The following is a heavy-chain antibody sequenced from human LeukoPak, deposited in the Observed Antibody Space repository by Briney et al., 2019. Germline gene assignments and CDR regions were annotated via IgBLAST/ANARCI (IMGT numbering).Heavy chain of an antibody. CDR2: ISSSSSYI. D-gene: IGHD6-13*01. Sequence: GGSLRLSCAASGFTFSSYSMNWVRQAPGKGLEWVSSISSSSSYIYYADSVKGRFTISRDNAKNSLYLQMNSLRAEDTAVYYCARGCSSSWYKDWFDPWGQGTLVTVSS. CDR1: GFTFSSYS. V-gene: IGHV3-21*01. CDR3: ARGCSSSWYKDWFDP. J-gene: IGHJ5*02.